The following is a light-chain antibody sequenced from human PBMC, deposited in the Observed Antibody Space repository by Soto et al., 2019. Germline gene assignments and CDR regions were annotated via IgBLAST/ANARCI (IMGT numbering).Light chain of an antibody. CDR3: QQSYSMPRT. V-gene: IGKV3-20*01. J-gene: IGKJ1*01. CDR2: GAS. CDR1: QSVSSSY. Sequence: EIVLTQSPGTLSLSPGERATLSCRASQSVSSSYLAWYQQKPGQAPRLLIYGASSRATGIPDRFSGSGSGTDFTLTISRLEPEDFATYYCQQSYSMPRTFGQGTKVDIK.